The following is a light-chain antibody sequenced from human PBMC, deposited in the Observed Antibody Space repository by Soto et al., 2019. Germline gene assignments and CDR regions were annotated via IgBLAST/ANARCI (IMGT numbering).Light chain of an antibody. CDR3: QNHHSAPIN. CDR1: QGISNY. CDR2: AAS. V-gene: IGKV1-27*01. Sequence: DIQMTQTPSSLSPSVGDKGTITCRASQGISNYLAWYQQKPGKVPKLLIYAASTLQSGVPSRFSGSVTGTDFPLTIRTLHPEDVALYYCQNHHSAPINVARGTRLEIK. J-gene: IGKJ5*01.